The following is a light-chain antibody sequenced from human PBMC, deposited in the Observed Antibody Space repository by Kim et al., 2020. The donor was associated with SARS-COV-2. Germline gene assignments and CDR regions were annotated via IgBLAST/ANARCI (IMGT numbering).Light chain of an antibody. CDR1: SLRSFY. V-gene: IGLV3-19*01. CDR2: GKN. CDR3: NSRDSNDNVV. Sequence: SSELTQYPAVSVPLGQTVRITCQADSLRSFYATWYQQKPGQATILVIYGKNNRPSGIPDRFSGTNSGNTASLTITGTQAGDEADYYCNSRDSNDNVVFGGGTQLTVL. J-gene: IGLJ2*01.